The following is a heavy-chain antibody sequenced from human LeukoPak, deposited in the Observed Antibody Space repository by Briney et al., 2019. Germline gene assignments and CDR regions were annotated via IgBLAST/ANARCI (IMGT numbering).Heavy chain of an antibody. D-gene: IGHD7-27*01. CDR2: ISASGGST. CDR3: AKDRPLNWGYYFDY. V-gene: IGHV3-23*01. Sequence: GGSLRLSCAASGFTLGTFPMSWVRQAPGKGLEWVSVISASGGSTYYADSVKGRFTISRDTSKNTLYLQMNSLRAEDTAVYYCAKDRPLNWGYYFDYWGQGTLVTVSS. CDR1: GFTLGTFP. J-gene: IGHJ4*02.